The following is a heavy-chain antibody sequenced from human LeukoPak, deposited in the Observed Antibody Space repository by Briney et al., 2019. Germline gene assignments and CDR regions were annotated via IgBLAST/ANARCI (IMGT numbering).Heavy chain of an antibody. J-gene: IGHJ5*02. CDR1: GGSISSYY. CDR2: IYNSGST. V-gene: IGHV4-59*01. D-gene: IGHD3-10*01. Sequence: SETLSLTCTVPGGSISSYYWSWIRQPPGKGLEWIGYIYNSGSTNYNPSLKSRVTFSVDTSKNQFSLKLTSVTAADTGVYYCARGGNWLDPWGQGTLVTVSS. CDR3: ARGGNWLDP.